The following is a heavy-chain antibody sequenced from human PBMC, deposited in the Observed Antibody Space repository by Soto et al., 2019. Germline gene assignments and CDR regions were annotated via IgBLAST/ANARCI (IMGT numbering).Heavy chain of an antibody. CDR2: ISPYNDQT. D-gene: IGHD3-16*01. V-gene: IGHV1-18*01. Sequence: QVQLVQSASEVMKPGASVKVSCKASGYTFIRYGITWVRQAPGQRLEWMGWISPYNDQTIYAQKHQGIVTMTTDTSTRTVYMQLRSLKSDDTAVYYCARGGYYDNVWGKLSHYGLDVWGQGTSVTVSS. J-gene: IGHJ6*02. CDR3: ARGGYYDNVWGKLSHYGLDV. CDR1: GYTFIRYG.